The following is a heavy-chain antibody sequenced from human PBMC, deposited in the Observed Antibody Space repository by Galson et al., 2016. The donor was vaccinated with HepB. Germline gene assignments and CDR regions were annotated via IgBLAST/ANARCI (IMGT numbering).Heavy chain of an antibody. V-gene: IGHV3-30*04. CDR2: VSYDGTKR. D-gene: IGHD3-3*01. J-gene: IGHJ4*02. CDR1: GFTFTIYA. CDR3: ARDRRLDH. Sequence: SLRLSCAASGFTFTIYAIHWVRQAPGKGLEWVADVSYDGTKRNYADSVKGRFTISRDNSKNTVYLQINSLRGEDTAVYYCARDRRLDHWGQGALVTVSS.